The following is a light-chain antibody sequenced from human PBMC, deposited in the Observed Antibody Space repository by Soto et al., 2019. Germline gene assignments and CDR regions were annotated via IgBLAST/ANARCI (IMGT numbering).Light chain of an antibody. CDR1: SSKIGSSY. CDR2: RNN. J-gene: IGLJ2*01. CDR3: ASWDDTLDVV. V-gene: IGLV1-47*01. Sequence: QSVLTQPPSASGTPGQTVTISCSGSSSKIGSSYVFWYQQLPGTAPKLLIYRNNQRPSGVPDRFSGSKSGTSASLAISGLRSVDEADYYCASWDDTLDVVLGGGTKLTVL.